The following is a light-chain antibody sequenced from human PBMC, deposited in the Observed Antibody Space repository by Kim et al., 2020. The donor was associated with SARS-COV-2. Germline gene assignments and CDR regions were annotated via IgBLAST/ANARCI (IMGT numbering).Light chain of an antibody. Sequence: GDRVTITCRASQSINIWLAWYQQKAGKAPNLLIYDASILESGVPSRFSGSGSGTQFTLTISSLQPDDFATYYCQEYKSDSWTFGQGTKVEIK. CDR1: QSINIW. V-gene: IGKV1-5*01. J-gene: IGKJ1*01. CDR3: QEYKSDSWT. CDR2: DAS.